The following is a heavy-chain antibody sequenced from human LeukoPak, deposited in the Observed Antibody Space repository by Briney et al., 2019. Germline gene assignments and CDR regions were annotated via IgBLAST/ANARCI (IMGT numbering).Heavy chain of an antibody. CDR3: ARTVVVVVGASDYFDY. V-gene: IGHV3-7*03. Sequence: GGSLRLSCVASGFTLSSYWMSWVRQVPGKGLEWVANIRQDGGVKYYMDSAKGRFTLSRDNAKSSLYLQMNSLRVEDTAMYFCARTVVVVVGASDYFDYWGQGTLVTVSS. J-gene: IGHJ4*02. CDR2: IRQDGGVK. D-gene: IGHD2-2*01. CDR1: GFTLSSYW.